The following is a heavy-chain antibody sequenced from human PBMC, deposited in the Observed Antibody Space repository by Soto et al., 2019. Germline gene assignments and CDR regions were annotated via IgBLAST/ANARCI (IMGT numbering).Heavy chain of an antibody. CDR3: AKDGDIVLMADVGPFDY. CDR2: ISYDGSNK. CDR1: GFTFSSYG. J-gene: IGHJ4*02. Sequence: GGSLRLSCAASGFTFSSYGMHWVRQAPGKGLEWVAVISYDGSNKYYADSVKGRFTISRDNSKNTLYLQMNSLRAEDTAVYYCAKDGDIVLMADVGPFDYWGQGTLVTVSS. V-gene: IGHV3-30*18. D-gene: IGHD2-8*01.